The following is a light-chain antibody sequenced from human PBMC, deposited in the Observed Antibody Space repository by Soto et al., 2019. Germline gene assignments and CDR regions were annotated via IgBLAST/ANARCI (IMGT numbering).Light chain of an antibody. CDR2: DVN. Sequence: QSVLTQPASVSGSPGQSITISCTGTGSDVGGYNYVSWYQQHPGKVPKLMIFDVNNRPSGVSNRFSGSKFGNTASLTISGLQADDEADDYCSSYTSSNTLVLFGGVTQLTVL. V-gene: IGLV2-14*01. CDR1: GSDVGGYNY. CDR3: SSYTSSNTLVL. J-gene: IGLJ2*01.